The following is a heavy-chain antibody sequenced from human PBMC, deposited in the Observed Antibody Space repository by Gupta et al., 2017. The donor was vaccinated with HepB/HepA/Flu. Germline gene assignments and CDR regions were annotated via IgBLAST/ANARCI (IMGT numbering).Heavy chain of an antibody. CDR3: AKDREIEWLRLVGVIYFGMDV. V-gene: IGHV3-30*18. J-gene: IGHJ6*02. CDR1: GFTFSSYG. Sequence: QVQLVDSGGGVVQPGKSLRLSCAASGFTFSSYGMHWVRQAPGKGLEWVAVISNDGSNKYYADSVKGRFTISRDNSKNTLYLQMSSLRAEDTAVYYCAKDREIEWLRLVGVIYFGMDVWGQGTAVTVSS. D-gene: IGHD5-12*01. CDR2: ISNDGSNK.